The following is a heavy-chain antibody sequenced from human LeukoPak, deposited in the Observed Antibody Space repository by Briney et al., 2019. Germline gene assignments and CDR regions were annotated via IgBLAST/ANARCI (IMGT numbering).Heavy chain of an antibody. CDR2: VSVSGNT. CDR3: AKDPPDWGSSFDS. D-gene: IGHD7-27*01. Sequence: GGALRLSWAASGFTFNNYAMNWGGQAQGKGLEGVWAVSVSGNTHYADSVNGRFTISRDNSENTLHLQINSLRAGDTAVYYCAKDPPDWGSSFDSWGQGTLVTVSS. V-gene: IGHV3-23*01. J-gene: IGHJ4*02. CDR1: GFTFNNYA.